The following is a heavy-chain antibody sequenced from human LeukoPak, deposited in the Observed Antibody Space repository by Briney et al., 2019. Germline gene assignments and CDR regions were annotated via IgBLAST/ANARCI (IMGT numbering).Heavy chain of an antibody. Sequence: ASVKVSCKASGYTFTSYYKHWVRQAPGQGLEWMGWINPNTGDTHYAQKFQGRVTLTRDTSITTVYMELSRLTSDDTAIFYCAVAPGDYWGQGTLVTVSS. CDR2: INPNTGDT. CDR1: GYTFTSYY. D-gene: IGHD2-21*01. J-gene: IGHJ4*02. CDR3: AVAPGDY. V-gene: IGHV1-2*02.